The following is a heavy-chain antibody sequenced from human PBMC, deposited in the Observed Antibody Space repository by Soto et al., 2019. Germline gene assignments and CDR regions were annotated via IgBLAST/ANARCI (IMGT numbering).Heavy chain of an antibody. CDR3: ARPASTRYDFWSGYVSGYFDY. CDR1: GYSFTSYW. CDR2: IYPGDSDT. J-gene: IGHJ4*02. Sequence: GESLKISCKGSGYSFTSYWIGWVRQMLGKGLEWMGIIYPGDSDTRYSPSFQGQVTISADKSISTAYLQWSSLKASDTAMYYCARPASTRYDFWSGYVSGYFDYWGQGTLVTVSS. V-gene: IGHV5-51*01. D-gene: IGHD3-3*01.